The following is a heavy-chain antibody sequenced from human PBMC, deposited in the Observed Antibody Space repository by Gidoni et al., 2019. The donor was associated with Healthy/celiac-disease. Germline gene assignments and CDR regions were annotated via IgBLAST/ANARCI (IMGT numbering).Heavy chain of an antibody. D-gene: IGHD2-15*01. Sequence: QVQLVQSGAEVKKPGAAVKVSCKASGYTFTSYGISWVRQAPGQGLEWMGWISAYNVTPTYAPKLQGRVTMTPDTSTSTAYMELRSLGSDDTAVYYCARVLCWDGSCYGGDWGDYWGQGTLVTVSS. CDR2: ISAYNVTP. CDR3: ARVLCWDGSCYGGDWGDY. CDR1: GYTFTSYG. V-gene: IGHV1-18*01. J-gene: IGHJ4*02.